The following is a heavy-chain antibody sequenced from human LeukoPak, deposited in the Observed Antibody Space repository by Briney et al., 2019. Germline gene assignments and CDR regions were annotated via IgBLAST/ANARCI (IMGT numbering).Heavy chain of an antibody. V-gene: IGHV4-34*01. CDR1: GGSFSGYY. CDR2: INHSGST. CDR3: ARYYYYYGMDV. J-gene: IGHJ6*02. Sequence: SETLSLTCAVYGGSFSGYYWSWIRQPPGKGLEWIGEINHSGSTNYNPSLKSRVTISVDTSKNQFSLKLSSVTAADTAVYYCARYYYYYGMDVWGQGTTVTVSS.